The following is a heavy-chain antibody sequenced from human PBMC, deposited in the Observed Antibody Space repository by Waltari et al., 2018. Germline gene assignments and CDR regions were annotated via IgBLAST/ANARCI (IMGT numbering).Heavy chain of an antibody. CDR2: IYYSGST. Sequence: QVQLQESGPGLVKPSETLSLTCTVSGGSISSYYWSWIRQPPGKGLEWIGYIYYSGSTNYNPSLKSRVTISVDTSKNQFSLKLSSVTAADTAVYYCAKATPGLSSGYYYPYYFDYWGQGTLVTVSS. D-gene: IGHD3-22*01. J-gene: IGHJ4*02. CDR1: GGSISSYY. CDR3: AKATPGLSSGYYYPYYFDY. V-gene: IGHV4-59*01.